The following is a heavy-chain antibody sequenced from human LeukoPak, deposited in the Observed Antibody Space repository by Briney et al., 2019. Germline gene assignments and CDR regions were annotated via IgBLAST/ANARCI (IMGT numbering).Heavy chain of an antibody. V-gene: IGHV4-59*01. J-gene: IGHJ5*02. CDR2: IYYSGST. D-gene: IGHD2-15*01. CDR1: GASFSGYC. CDR3: ARDSYNWFDP. Sequence: KPSETLSLTWAVYGASFSGYCWSWVRQPPGKGLEWIGYIYYSGSTNYNPSLKSRVTISVDTSKNQFSLKLSSVTAADTAVYYCARDSYNWFDPWGQGTLVTVSP.